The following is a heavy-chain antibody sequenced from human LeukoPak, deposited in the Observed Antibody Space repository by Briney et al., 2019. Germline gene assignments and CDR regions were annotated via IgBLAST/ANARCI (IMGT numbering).Heavy chain of an antibody. CDR1: GYTFTSYG. J-gene: IGHJ5*02. CDR3: ATWNQKGVGAPSWFDP. V-gene: IGHV1-18*01. CDR2: ISAYNGNT. Sequence: ASVKVSCKASGYTFTSYGISWVRQAPGQGLEWMGWISAYNGNTNYAQKLQGRVTMTTDTSTSTAYMELRSLRSDDTAVYYCATWNQKGVGAPSWFDPWGQGTLVTVSS. D-gene: IGHD1-26*01.